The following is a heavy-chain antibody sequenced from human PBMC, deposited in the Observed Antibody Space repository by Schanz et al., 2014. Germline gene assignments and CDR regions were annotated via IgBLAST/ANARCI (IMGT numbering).Heavy chain of an antibody. CDR3: ARGGPAYYFDD. J-gene: IGHJ4*02. CDR1: GFTFSSHW. CDR2: INGDGSNT. Sequence: EVQLVESGGGLVKPGGSLRLSCATSGFTFSSHWMHWVRQAPGKGLVWVSRINGDGSNTNYADSVKGRFTISRDNSKNTVYIQMNSLRAEDTAVYYCARGGPAYYFDDWGQGTLVTVSS. V-gene: IGHV3-74*02.